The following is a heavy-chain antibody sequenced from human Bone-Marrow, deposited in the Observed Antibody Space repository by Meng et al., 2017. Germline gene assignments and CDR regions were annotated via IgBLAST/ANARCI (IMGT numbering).Heavy chain of an antibody. CDR2: IYYTGST. D-gene: IGHD4-17*01. CDR3: ARNSDGDHYFGYYYGMDV. V-gene: IGHV4-39*07. CDR1: GGTISSSSYY. J-gene: IGHJ6*02. Sequence: SETLSLTCTVSGGTISSSSYYWVWIRQPPGKGREWIGSIYYTGSTYCNPSLKNRVTISVDTSKNQFSQKLSSVTAADTAVYYCARNSDGDHYFGYYYGMDVWGQGTTVTVSS.